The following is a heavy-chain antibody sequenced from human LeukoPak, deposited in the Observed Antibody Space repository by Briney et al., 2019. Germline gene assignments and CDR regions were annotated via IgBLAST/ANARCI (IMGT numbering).Heavy chain of an antibody. CDR1: GYTFTSYG. CDR3: ARDTDSSGYYYADY. J-gene: IGHJ4*02. V-gene: IGHV1-18*01. Sequence: ASVKVSCKASGYTFTSYGISWVRQAPGQGLEWMGWISAYNGNTNYAQKLQGRVTMTTDTSTSTAYMELRSLRSDGTAVYYCARDTDSSGYYYADYWGQGTLVTVSS. D-gene: IGHD3-22*01. CDR2: ISAYNGNT.